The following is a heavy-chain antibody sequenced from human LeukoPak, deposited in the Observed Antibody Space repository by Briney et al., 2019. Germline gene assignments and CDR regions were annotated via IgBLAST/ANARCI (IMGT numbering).Heavy chain of an antibody. Sequence: SSETLSLTCAVYGGSFSNYYWSWIRQPPGKGLEWIGQINHSASTNYNPSLKSRVTISVDTSMNQFSLKLSSVTAADTAVYYCASGRIFGEYNWLDPWGQGTLVTVSS. V-gene: IGHV4-34*01. CDR1: GGSFSNYY. CDR2: INHSAST. D-gene: IGHD3-3*02. J-gene: IGHJ5*02. CDR3: ASGRIFGEYNWLDP.